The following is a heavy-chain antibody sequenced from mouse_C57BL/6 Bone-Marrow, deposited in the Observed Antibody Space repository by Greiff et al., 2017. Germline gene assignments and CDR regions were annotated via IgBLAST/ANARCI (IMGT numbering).Heavy chain of an antibody. CDR3: AREGNYGYFDV. CDR1: GYTFTDYC. J-gene: IGHJ1*03. Sequence: EVQLQQSGPELVKPGASVKMSCKASGYTFTDYCINWVKQSPGKGLEWIGAINPNSGSTNYNQKFKSKATLTVDTSSSTAYMQLRTLTSEDSAGDYWAREGNYGYFDVWGKGTTVTVSA. CDR2: INPNSGST. V-gene: IGHV1-26*01. D-gene: IGHD2-1*01.